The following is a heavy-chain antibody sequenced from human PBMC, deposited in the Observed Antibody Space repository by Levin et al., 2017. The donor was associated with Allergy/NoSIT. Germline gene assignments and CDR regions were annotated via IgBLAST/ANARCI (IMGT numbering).Heavy chain of an antibody. CDR3: ATVYDFPSGLDV. V-gene: IGHV1-24*01. D-gene: IGHD3-3*01. Sequence: GESLKISCKVSGYTLSNLAMHWVRQAPGKGLEWMGGFDPENAITVYTQKFQGRVIMTEDTSTDTAYMELSSLTSEDTAVYYCATVYDFPSGLDVWGQGTTVTVSS. J-gene: IGHJ6*02. CDR1: GYTLSNLA. CDR2: FDPENAIT.